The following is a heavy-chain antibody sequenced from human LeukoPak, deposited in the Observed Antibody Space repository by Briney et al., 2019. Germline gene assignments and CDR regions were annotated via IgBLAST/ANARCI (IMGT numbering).Heavy chain of an antibody. CDR1: GYTFTNYG. Sequence: ASVKVSCKASGYTFTNYGISWVRQAPGQGLEWMGWISAYNGNTKYAQKVQGRVTMTTDTSTSTAYMELRSLRSDDTAVYYCARDCDRSGYYCYWSQGTLVTVSS. D-gene: IGHD3-22*01. V-gene: IGHV1-18*01. CDR2: ISAYNGNT. J-gene: IGHJ4*02. CDR3: ARDCDRSGYYCY.